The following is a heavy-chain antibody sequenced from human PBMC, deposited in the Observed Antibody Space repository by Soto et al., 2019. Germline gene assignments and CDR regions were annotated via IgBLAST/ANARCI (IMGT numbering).Heavy chain of an antibody. V-gene: IGHV4-59*08. Sequence: PSETLSLTCTVSGGSISSYYWSWIRQPPGKGLEWIGYIYYSGSTNYNPSLKSRVTISVDTSKNQFSLKLSSVTAADTAVYYCARLYSNYVRYFDYWGQRTPVTVSS. CDR1: GGSISSYY. J-gene: IGHJ4*02. CDR3: ARLYSNYVRYFDY. D-gene: IGHD4-4*01. CDR2: IYYSGST.